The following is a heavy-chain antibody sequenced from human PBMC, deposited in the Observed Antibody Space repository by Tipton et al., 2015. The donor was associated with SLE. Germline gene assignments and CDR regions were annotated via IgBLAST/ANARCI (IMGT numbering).Heavy chain of an antibody. V-gene: IGHV3-23*01. D-gene: IGHD6-6*01. CDR2: IRGGASGT. J-gene: IGHJ6*03. Sequence: SLRLSCAASGFTFSTYAMTWVRQAPGKGLEWVSAIRGGASGTYYTDSVRGRFSISRDDSKNTVYLQMSSLKAEDTAVYYCARSLGEYSSSSNYYYYYMDVWGKGTTVTVSS. CDR1: GFTFSTYA. CDR3: ARSLGEYSSSSNYYYYYMDV.